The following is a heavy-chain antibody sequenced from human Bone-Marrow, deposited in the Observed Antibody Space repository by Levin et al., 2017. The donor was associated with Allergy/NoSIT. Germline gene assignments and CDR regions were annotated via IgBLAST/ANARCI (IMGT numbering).Heavy chain of an antibody. CDR1: GFTFSTYA. V-gene: IGHV3-30*04. J-gene: IGHJ4*02. D-gene: IGHD4-11*01. CDR3: ARGYRNSIY. CDR2: ISDSGSSE. Sequence: RTGGSLRLSCAVSGFTFSTYALHWVRQAPGKGLEWVAVISDSGSSEYYADSVKGRFTISRDNSKNTPYLQMNSLRDEDTAVYYCARGYRNSIYWGQGTLVTVSS.